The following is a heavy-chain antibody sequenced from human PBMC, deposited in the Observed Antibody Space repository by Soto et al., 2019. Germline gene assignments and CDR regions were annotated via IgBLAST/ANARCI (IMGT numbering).Heavy chain of an antibody. D-gene: IGHD6-19*01. V-gene: IGHV3-30*18. J-gene: IGHJ4*02. CDR3: AKESWGLVQPYYFDY. CDR1: GFTFSSYG. Sequence: TGGSLRLSCAASGFTFSSYGMHWVRQAPGKGLEWVAVISYDGSNKYYADSVKGRFTISRDNSKNTLYLQMNSLRAEDTAVYYCAKESWGLVQPYYFDYWGQGTLVTVSS. CDR2: ISYDGSNK.